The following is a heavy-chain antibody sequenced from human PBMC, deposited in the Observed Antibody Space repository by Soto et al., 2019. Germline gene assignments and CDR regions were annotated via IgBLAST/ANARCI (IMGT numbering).Heavy chain of an antibody. D-gene: IGHD3-10*01. CDR1: EFTFSSYA. CDR2: ISYDGSNK. J-gene: IGHJ4*02. Sequence: GGSLRLSCAASEFTFSSYAMHWVRQAPGKGLEWVAVISYDGSNKYYADSVKGRFTISRDNSKNTLYLQMNSLRAEDTAVYYCARDLSYGSGTENEYWGQGTLVTVSS. CDR3: ARDLSYGSGTENEY. V-gene: IGHV3-30-3*01.